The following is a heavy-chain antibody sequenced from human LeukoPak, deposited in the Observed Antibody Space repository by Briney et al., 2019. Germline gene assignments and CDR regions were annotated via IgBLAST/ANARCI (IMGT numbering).Heavy chain of an antibody. CDR1: GFAYSTYA. V-gene: IGHV3-23*01. D-gene: IGHD2-21*02. Sequence: GGSLRLSCAVSGFAYSTYAMAWVRQAPGKGLEWVSSISGSGDRTFYTDSVKGRFTISRDNSNNILYLEMIHLGADDTAVYYCAKERADCNNCYHGFDFWGQGALVTVSS. CDR3: AKERADCNNCYHGFDF. J-gene: IGHJ4*02. CDR2: ISGSGDRT.